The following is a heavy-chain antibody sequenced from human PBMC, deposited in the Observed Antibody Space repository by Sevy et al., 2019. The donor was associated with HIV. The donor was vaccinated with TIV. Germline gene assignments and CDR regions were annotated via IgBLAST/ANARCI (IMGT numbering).Heavy chain of an antibody. CDR2: INDDGSNT. V-gene: IGHV3-74*01. CDR1: GFTFSNYW. Sequence: GGSLRLSCAASGFTFSNYWMHWVRQAPGKGLLWVSLINDDGSNTIYADSVKGRVTISRDNAKNTLYLQTNSLRAEDTAVYYCARDRSGYNYALGYWGQGALVTVSS. J-gene: IGHJ4*02. CDR3: ARDRSGYNYALGY. D-gene: IGHD5-18*01.